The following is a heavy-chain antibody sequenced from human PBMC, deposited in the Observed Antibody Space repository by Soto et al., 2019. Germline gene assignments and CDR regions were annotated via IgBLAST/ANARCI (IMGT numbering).Heavy chain of an antibody. D-gene: IGHD2-21*02. Sequence: QVQLVQSGAEVKKPGASVRISCRASGYSFTCTYVHWVRQAPGQGLEWMGIINPAGGNTDYAQKFQGRVTVTGDTDTYIGIMDLNHLTSEDAAVYVCDLQVVTYCDNWGQGTLLTVSS. V-gene: IGHV1-46*01. CDR3: DLQVVTYCDN. J-gene: IGHJ4*02. CDR2: INPAGGNT. CDR1: GYSFTCTY.